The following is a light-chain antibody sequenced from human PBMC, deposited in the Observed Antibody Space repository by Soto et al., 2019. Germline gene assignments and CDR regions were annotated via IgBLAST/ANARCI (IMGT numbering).Light chain of an antibody. Sequence: EVVLTQSPGTLSLSAGERATLSCRASQSVASNRLAWYQQKPGPAPRLLIYAASTRAAGIPDRFSGSGSGTAFTLTISRLEPEDFGVFFCHHYGRSPIFTFGPGTTVDMK. CDR3: HHYGRSPIFT. CDR1: QSVASNR. V-gene: IGKV3-20*01. J-gene: IGKJ3*01. CDR2: AAS.